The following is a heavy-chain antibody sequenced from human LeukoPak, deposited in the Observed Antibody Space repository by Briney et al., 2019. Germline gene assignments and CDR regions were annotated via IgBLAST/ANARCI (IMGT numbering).Heavy chain of an antibody. J-gene: IGHJ6*02. CDR2: IKQDGSEK. V-gene: IGHV3-7*01. D-gene: IGHD2-2*02. Sequence: GGSLRLSCAASGFTFSSYWMSWVRQAPGKGLEWVANIKQDGSEKYYVDSVKGRFTISRDNAKNSLYLQMNSLRAEDTAVYYCARDLRNCSSTSCYTFIYYYYGMDVWGQGTTVTVSS. CDR3: ARDLRNCSSTSCYTFIYYYYGMDV. CDR1: GFTFSSYW.